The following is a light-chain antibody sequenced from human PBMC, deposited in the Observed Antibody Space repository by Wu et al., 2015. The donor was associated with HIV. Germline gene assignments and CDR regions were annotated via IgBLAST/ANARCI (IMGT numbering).Light chain of an antibody. J-gene: IGKJ1*01. V-gene: IGKV3-11*01. CDR3: HQRTTWPRT. Sequence: VVLTQSPVTLSLSPGERAALSCRASQNIGTDLGWYQQKPGQSPRLLIYDALNRAAGIPARFSGSGSGTDFNLTISSLESEDFAVYYCHQRTTWPRTFGQGTKVEVK. CDR1: QNIGTD. CDR2: DAL.